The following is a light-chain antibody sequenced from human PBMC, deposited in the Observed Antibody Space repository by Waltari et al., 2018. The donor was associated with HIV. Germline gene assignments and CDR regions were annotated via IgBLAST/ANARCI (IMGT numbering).Light chain of an antibody. V-gene: IGKV3-15*01. Sequence: EIVLTQSPASLSVSPGEKATLSCRASQNVNNNLAWYQQKNGQAPRLLIYGASTRATDVPGRFSGSGSGTEFTLTVSNLQSEDFAVYYCQQYNNWPQTFGQGTKVEIK. CDR2: GAS. J-gene: IGKJ2*01. CDR1: QNVNNN. CDR3: QQYNNWPQT.